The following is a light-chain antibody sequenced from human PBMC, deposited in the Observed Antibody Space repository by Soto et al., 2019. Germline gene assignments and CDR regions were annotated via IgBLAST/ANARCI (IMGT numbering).Light chain of an antibody. V-gene: IGKV1-9*01. Sequence: QLTQSPSVLSAAVGYTVTITCRARQAPSNYLASYQQKPGKAPDLLIYSASTLQSGVPSRFSGSGSETEFSLTIRALQPEDFATYYCQQLSRYPLTLGGGTKVDIK. CDR1: QAPSNY. CDR3: QQLSRYPLT. J-gene: IGKJ4*01. CDR2: SAS.